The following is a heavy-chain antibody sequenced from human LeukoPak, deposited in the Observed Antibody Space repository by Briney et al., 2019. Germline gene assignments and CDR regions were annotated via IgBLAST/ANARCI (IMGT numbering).Heavy chain of an antibody. CDR3: ASYPRYSSWPPSDY. J-gene: IGHJ4*02. Sequence: ASVKVSCKASGYTFTGFYMHWVRQAPGQGFEWMGWINPNTGGTNYAQKFQGRVTMTRDTSITTAYMELSGLTSDDTAVYYCASYPRYSSWPPSDYWGQGTLVTVSS. D-gene: IGHD6-6*01. CDR1: GYTFTGFY. V-gene: IGHV1-2*02. CDR2: INPNTGGT.